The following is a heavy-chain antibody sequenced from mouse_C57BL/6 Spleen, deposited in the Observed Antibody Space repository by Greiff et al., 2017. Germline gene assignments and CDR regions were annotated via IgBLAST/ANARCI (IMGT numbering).Heavy chain of an antibody. CDR3: ARAHGKAFDY. Sequence: EVKVEESEGGLVQPGSSMKLSCTASGFTFSDYYMAWVRQVPEKGLEWVANINYDGSSTYYLDSLKSRFIISRDNAKNILYLQMSSLKSEDTATYYCARAHGKAFDYWGQGTTLTVSS. D-gene: IGHD2-1*01. CDR1: GFTFSDYY. CDR2: INYDGSST. J-gene: IGHJ2*01. V-gene: IGHV5-16*01.